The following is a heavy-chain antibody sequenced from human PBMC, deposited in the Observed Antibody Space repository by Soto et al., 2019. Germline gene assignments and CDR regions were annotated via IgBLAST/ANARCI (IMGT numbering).Heavy chain of an antibody. CDR1: GYTFTGYY. J-gene: IGHJ6*02. Sequence: QVPLVQSGAEVKKPGASVKVSCKASGYTFTGYYMHWVRQAPGQGLEWMGWINPNSGGTNYAQKFQGWVTMTRDTSISTAYMELSRLRSDDTAVYYCARGGITIFGVVTNYYYGMDVWGQGTTVTVSS. CDR2: INPNSGGT. V-gene: IGHV1-2*04. CDR3: ARGGITIFGVVTNYYYGMDV. D-gene: IGHD3-3*01.